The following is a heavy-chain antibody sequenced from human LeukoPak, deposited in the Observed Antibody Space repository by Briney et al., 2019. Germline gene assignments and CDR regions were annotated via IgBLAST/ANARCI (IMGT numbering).Heavy chain of an antibody. CDR1: GFTFSNAW. CDR3: TAYRIRGGIHSDY. D-gene: IGHD5-18*01. CDR2: IKSKTDGGTT. Sequence: GGSLRLSCAASGFTFSNAWMSWVRQAPGKGLEWVGRIKSKTDGGTTDYAAPVKGRFTISRDDSKSTLYLQVNSLKTEDTAVYYCTAYRIRGGIHSDYWGQGTLVTVSS. V-gene: IGHV3-15*01. J-gene: IGHJ4*02.